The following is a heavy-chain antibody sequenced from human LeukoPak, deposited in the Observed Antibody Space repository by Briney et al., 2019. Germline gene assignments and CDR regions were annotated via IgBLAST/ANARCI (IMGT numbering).Heavy chain of an antibody. CDR3: ARVPLSLFGTDYGYYGMDV. J-gene: IGHJ6*02. D-gene: IGHD4-17*01. Sequence: SETLSLTCTASGGSISSYYWSWIRQPPGKGLEWIGYIYHSGSTNYNPSLKSRVTISVDTSKNQFSLKLSSVTAADTAVYYCARVPLSLFGTDYGYYGMDVWGQGTTVTVSS. V-gene: IGHV4-59*01. CDR1: GGSISSYY. CDR2: IYHSGST.